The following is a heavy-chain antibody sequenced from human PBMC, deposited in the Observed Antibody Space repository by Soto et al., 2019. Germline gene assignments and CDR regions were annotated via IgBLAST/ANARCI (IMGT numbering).Heavy chain of an antibody. CDR3: AKDRNGWYIED. Sequence: GGSLRLSCAASGFTFSSYGMHWVRQAPGKGLEWVAIIWYDGSNKYYGDSVKGRFTISRDNSKNTLYLQMNSLRADDTAVYYCAKDRNGWYIEDWGQGTLVTVSS. CDR1: GFTFSSYG. V-gene: IGHV3-33*06. CDR2: IWYDGSNK. J-gene: IGHJ4*02. D-gene: IGHD6-19*01.